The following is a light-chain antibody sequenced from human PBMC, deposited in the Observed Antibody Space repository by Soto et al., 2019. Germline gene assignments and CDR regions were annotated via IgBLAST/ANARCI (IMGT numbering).Light chain of an antibody. CDR3: QQYNSVLT. CDR2: AAS. CDR1: QGISSY. V-gene: IGKV1-8*01. Sequence: IQMTQSPSSLSASTGDRVTITCRASQGISSYLAWYQQKPGKAPELLIYAASTLQSGVPSRFSGSGSGTEFTLTISSLQPDDFATYYCQQYNSVLTFGQGTKVDIK. J-gene: IGKJ1*01.